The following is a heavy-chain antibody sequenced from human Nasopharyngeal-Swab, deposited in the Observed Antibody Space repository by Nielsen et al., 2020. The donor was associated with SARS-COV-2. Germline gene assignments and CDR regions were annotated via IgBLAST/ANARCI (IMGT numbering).Heavy chain of an antibody. Sequence: SETLSLTCTVSGASIAYSTFYWGWIRQPPGKGLEWIGNIYYNGNTYQNPSLTSRLTISVDKSKNQFSLQLSSVTAADTAVYYCVRSGSWYYFDYWAQGTQVTVSS. D-gene: IGHD6-13*01. CDR2: IYYNGNT. V-gene: IGHV4-39*01. CDR1: GASIAYSTFY. CDR3: VRSGSWYYFDY. J-gene: IGHJ4*02.